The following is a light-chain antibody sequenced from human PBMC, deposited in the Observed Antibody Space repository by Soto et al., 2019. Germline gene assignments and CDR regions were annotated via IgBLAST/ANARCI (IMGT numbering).Light chain of an antibody. CDR1: QGISSY. CDR2: AAS. J-gene: IGKJ3*01. Sequence: AIRMTQSPSSFSASTGDRVTITCRASQGISSYLAWYQQKPGKAPKLLIYAASTLQSGVPSRFSGSGSGTDFTLTISGLQSEDFATYYGQQYYSYPFTFGPGTKVDIK. V-gene: IGKV1-8*01. CDR3: QQYYSYPFT.